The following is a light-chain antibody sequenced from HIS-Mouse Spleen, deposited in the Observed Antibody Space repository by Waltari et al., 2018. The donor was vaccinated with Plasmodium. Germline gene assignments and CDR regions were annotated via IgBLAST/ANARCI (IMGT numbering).Light chain of an antibody. CDR3: YSTDSSGNHRV. J-gene: IGLJ3*02. CDR2: EDS. CDR1: ALPKKY. Sequence: SYELTQPPSVSVSPGQTARITCSGDALPKKYAYWYQQKSGQAPGLVIDEDSKRPSGIPEGFSGSSSGTMATLASSGAQVEDEADYYCYSTDSSGNHRVFGGGTKLTVL. V-gene: IGLV3-10*01.